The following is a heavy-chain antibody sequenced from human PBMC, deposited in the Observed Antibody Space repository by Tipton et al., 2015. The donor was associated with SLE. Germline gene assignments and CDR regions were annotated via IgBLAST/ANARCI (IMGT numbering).Heavy chain of an antibody. V-gene: IGHV3-23*01. CDR3: ARTPPYTTSWYDAFDL. Sequence: SLRLSCAASGFTFSSYAMSWVRQAPGKGLEWVSAISGSGGSTYYADSVKGRLTISRDNSKNTLYLQMNSLRAEDTAVYYCARTPPYTTSWYDAFDLWGQGTMVTVSS. CDR2: ISGSGGST. D-gene: IGHD6-13*01. J-gene: IGHJ3*01. CDR1: GFTFSSYA.